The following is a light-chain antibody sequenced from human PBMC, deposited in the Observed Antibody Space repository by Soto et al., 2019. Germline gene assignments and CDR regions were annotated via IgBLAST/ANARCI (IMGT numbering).Light chain of an antibody. CDR3: HQRQSWPRT. J-gene: IGKJ1*01. Sequence: EIVFTQSPAPLSSFPGERVTHSCRASQTLSNRLAWYQHTKGQAPRILIYVTSNRDTGIPARFSGSGSGTDYTLTISRLEPEDSEVYYCHQRQSWPRTFGQGTKVDIK. V-gene: IGKV3-11*01. CDR1: QTLSNR. CDR2: VTS.